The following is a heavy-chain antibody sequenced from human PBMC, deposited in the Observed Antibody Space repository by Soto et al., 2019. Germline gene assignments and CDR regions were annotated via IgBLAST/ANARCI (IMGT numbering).Heavy chain of an antibody. J-gene: IGHJ5*02. D-gene: IGHD4-17*01. V-gene: IGHV5-51*01. CDR2: IYPGDSDT. CDR3: ERRADYQTPPFAP. CDR1: GYSFTSYW. Sequence: GESLKISCKGSGYSFTSYWIGWVRQMPGKGLEWMGIIYPGDSDTRYSPSFHGQVTISAEKSISTAYRQWSSLKASDPAMYYCERRADYQTPPFAPGGKGTLVTVSS.